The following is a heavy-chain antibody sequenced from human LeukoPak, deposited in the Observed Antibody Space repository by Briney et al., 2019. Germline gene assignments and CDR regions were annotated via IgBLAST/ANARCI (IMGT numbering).Heavy chain of an antibody. CDR2: IYYSGST. D-gene: IGHD3-9*01. J-gene: IGHJ4*02. CDR3: ASHPPSYDILTGYHTTYYFDY. Sequence: PSETLSLTCTVSGGSISSSSYYWGWIRQPPGKGLEWIGSIYYSGSTYYSPSLKSRVTISVDTSKNQFSLKLSSVTAADTAVYYCASHPPSYDILTGYHTTYYFDYWGQGTLVTVSS. V-gene: IGHV4-39*01. CDR1: GGSISSSSYY.